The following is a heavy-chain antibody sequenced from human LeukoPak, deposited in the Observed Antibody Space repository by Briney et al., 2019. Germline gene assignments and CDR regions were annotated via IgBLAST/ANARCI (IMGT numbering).Heavy chain of an antibody. Sequence: GGSLRLSXAASGFTFSSYWMSWVRQAPGKGLEWVANIKQDGSEKYYVDSAKGRFTISRDNAKNSLYLQMNSLRAEDTAVYYCARVYFQYYYDSSGQNDYWGQGILVTVSS. CDR3: ARVYFQYYYDSSGQNDY. D-gene: IGHD3-22*01. CDR1: GFTFSSYW. J-gene: IGHJ4*02. CDR2: IKQDGSEK. V-gene: IGHV3-7*01.